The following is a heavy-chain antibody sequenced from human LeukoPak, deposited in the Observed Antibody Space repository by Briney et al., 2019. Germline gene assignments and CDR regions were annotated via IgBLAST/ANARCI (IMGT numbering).Heavy chain of an antibody. V-gene: IGHV3-23*01. J-gene: IGHJ4*02. Sequence: GGSLRLSCAASGFTFNSYAMSWVRQAPEKGLEWVATISGSGGGTYYADSVKGRLTISRDDSKNTLYLQMNSLRAEDTAVYYCAKDLGRYRNNYFDYRGQGTLVTVSS. CDR3: AKDLGRYRNNYFDY. CDR1: GFTFNSYA. D-gene: IGHD1-26*01. CDR2: ISGSGGGT.